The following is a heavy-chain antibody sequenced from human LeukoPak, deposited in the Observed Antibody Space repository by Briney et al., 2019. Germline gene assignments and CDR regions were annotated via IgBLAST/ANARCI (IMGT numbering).Heavy chain of an antibody. V-gene: IGHV4-30-2*01. D-gene: IGHD4-17*01. J-gene: IGHJ6*02. CDR2: IYHSGST. CDR3: ARASSLTSVTNRGIYYYGLDV. CDR1: GGSISSGGYY. Sequence: SETLSLTCTVSGGSISSGGYYWSWIRQPPGKGLEWIGYIYHSGSTYSNPSLKSRVTISIDRSKNQFSLNLTSVTAADTAVYYCARASSLTSVTNRGIYYYGLDVWGQGTTVTVSS.